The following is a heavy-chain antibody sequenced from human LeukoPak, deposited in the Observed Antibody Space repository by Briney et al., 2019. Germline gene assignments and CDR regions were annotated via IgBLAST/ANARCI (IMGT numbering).Heavy chain of an antibody. D-gene: IGHD3-22*01. J-gene: IGHJ1*01. CDR1: GGSFSGYY. CDR3: ASSYYDSSGYYWHFQH. Sequence: PSETLSLTCAVYGGSFSGYYWSWIRQPPGKGLEWIGYIYYSGSTHYNPSLKSRVTISVDTSKNQFSLKLSSVTAADTAVYYCASSYYDSSGYYWHFQHWGQGTLVTVSS. V-gene: IGHV4-59*01. CDR2: IYYSGST.